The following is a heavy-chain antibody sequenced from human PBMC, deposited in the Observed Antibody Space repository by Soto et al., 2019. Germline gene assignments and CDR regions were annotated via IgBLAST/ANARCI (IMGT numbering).Heavy chain of an antibody. CDR1: GFTFSSYG. CDR3: ARGEDSSSWYPVDYYYMDV. J-gene: IGHJ6*03. Sequence: QVQLVESGGGVVQPGRSLRLSCAASGFTFSSYGMHWVRQAPGKGLEWVAVIWYDGSNKYYADSVKGRFTISRDNSKNTLYLQMNSLRAEDTAVYYCARGEDSSSWYPVDYYYMDVWGKGTTVTVSS. CDR2: IWYDGSNK. D-gene: IGHD6-13*01. V-gene: IGHV3-33*01.